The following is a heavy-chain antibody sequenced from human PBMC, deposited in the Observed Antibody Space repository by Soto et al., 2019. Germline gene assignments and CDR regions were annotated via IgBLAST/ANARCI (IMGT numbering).Heavy chain of an antibody. D-gene: IGHD3-3*01. CDR1: GGTFSSYV. Sequence: QVQLVQSGAEVKKPGSSVRVSCKASGGTFSSYVISWVRQAPGQGLEWMGGIIPIFGTANYAQKFQGRVTTTADESTSTAYMELSSLTSEDTAVYCCARGLDFAFDPWGQGTLVTVSS. V-gene: IGHV1-69*01. CDR3: ARGLDFAFDP. CDR2: IIPIFGTA. J-gene: IGHJ5*02.